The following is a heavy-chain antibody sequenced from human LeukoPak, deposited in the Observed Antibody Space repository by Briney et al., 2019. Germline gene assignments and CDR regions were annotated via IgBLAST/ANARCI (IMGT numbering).Heavy chain of an antibody. D-gene: IGHD6-13*01. J-gene: IGHJ5*02. CDR3: AKAPYRSTFYGFDP. CDR2: ISGRGASA. V-gene: IGHV3-23*01. CDR1: GFTFSSYA. Sequence: GGSLRLSCAVSGFTFSSYAMNWVRQPPGKGLEWVSVISGRGASAYYADSVKGRFTISRDNSKNTLYLQMNSLRAEDTAVYYCAKAPYRSTFYGFDPWGQGTLVTVSS.